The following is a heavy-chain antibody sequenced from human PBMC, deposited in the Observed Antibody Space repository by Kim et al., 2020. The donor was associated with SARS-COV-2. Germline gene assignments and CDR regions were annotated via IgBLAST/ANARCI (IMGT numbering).Heavy chain of an antibody. CDR1: GFTVSSNY. CDR3: SRDGGSSYYYYMDV. CDR2: IYSGGST. V-gene: IGHV3-53*01. D-gene: IGHD6-6*01. Sequence: GGSLRLSCAASGFTVSSNYMSWVRQAPGKGLEWVSVIYSGGSTYYADSVKGRFTISRDNSKNTLYLQMNSLRAEDTAVNYCSRDGGSSYYYYMDVWGKGTTVTVSS. J-gene: IGHJ6*03.